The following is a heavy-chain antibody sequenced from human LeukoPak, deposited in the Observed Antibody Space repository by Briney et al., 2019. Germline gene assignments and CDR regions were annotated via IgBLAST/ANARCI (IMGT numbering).Heavy chain of an antibody. CDR1: LASTKADS. J-gene: IGHJ4*02. D-gene: IGHD2-2*02. V-gene: IGHV4-59*01. Sequence: SETLSLTCALPLASTKADSGSSMRQPPGKGLEWIGYIYYSGTTSYNPSLKTRVTISIDTSKNQFSLKLSSVTAADTAVYYCTTDLSPQGSQYHFASWGQGTLVTVSS. CDR3: TTDLSPQGSQYHFAS. CDR2: IYYSGTT.